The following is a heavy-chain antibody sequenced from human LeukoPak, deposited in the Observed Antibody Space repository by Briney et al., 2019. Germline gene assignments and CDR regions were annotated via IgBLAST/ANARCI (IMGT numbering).Heavy chain of an antibody. CDR3: AKDLRFLEWFPSSIFDY. CDR1: GFTFSSYG. J-gene: IGHJ4*02. Sequence: GGSLRLSCAASGFTFSSYGMHWVRQAPGKGLEWVAFIRYDGSNKYYADSVKGRFTISRDNSKNTLYLQMNSLRAEDTAVYYCAKDLRFLEWFPSSIFDYWGQGTLVTVSS. CDR2: IRYDGSNK. V-gene: IGHV3-30*02. D-gene: IGHD3-3*01.